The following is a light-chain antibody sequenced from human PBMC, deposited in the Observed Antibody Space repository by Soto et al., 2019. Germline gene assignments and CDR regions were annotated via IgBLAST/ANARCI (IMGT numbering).Light chain of an antibody. CDR1: QSVSNN. Sequence: EIVMTQSPATLSVSPGERATLSCRASQSVSNNLAWFQQKPGQAPRLLIYGASTRATGIPARFSGSGSGTDFTLTISSLEPEDVAVYYCQHRNERPFTFGPGTKLEIE. V-gene: IGKV3-15*01. CDR3: QHRNERPFT. CDR2: GAS. J-gene: IGKJ3*01.